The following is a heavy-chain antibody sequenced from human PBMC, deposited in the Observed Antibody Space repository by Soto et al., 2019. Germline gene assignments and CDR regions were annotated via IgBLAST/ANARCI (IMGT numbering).Heavy chain of an antibody. CDR3: AKDRDYYGSGSYAFDI. Sequence: GGSLRLSCAASGFTFDDYAMHWVRQAPGKGLEWVSGISWNSGSIGYADSVKGRFTISRDNAKNSLYLQMNSLRAEDTALYYCAKDRDYYGSGSYAFDIWGQGTMVTVSS. CDR1: GFTFDDYA. CDR2: ISWNSGSI. J-gene: IGHJ3*02. V-gene: IGHV3-9*01. D-gene: IGHD3-10*01.